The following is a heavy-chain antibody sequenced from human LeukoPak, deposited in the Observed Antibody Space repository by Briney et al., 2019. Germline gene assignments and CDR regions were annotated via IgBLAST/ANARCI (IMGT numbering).Heavy chain of an antibody. J-gene: IGHJ4*02. CDR1: GYTFTSYD. V-gene: IGHV1-8*01. Sequence: ASVKVSCKASGYTFTSYDINWVRQATGQGLEWMGWMNPNSGNTGYAQKFQGRVTMTRNTSISTAYMELSSLRSEDTAVYYCARDSPYSGSQRDYWGQGTLVTVSS. CDR2: MNPNSGNT. D-gene: IGHD1-26*01. CDR3: ARDSPYSGSQRDY.